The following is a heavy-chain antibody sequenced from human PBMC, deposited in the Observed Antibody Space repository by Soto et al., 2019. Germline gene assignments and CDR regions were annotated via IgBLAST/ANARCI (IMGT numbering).Heavy chain of an antibody. Sequence: QVQLVESGGGVVQPGRSLRLSCAASGFTFSSYAMHWVRQAPGKGLEWVAVISYDGSNKYYADSVKGRFTISRDNSKNTLYLQMNSLRAEDTAVYYCARVYSSGWDPDYWGQGTLVTVSS. CDR2: ISYDGSNK. CDR1: GFTFSSYA. CDR3: ARVYSSGWDPDY. V-gene: IGHV3-30-3*01. J-gene: IGHJ4*02. D-gene: IGHD6-19*01.